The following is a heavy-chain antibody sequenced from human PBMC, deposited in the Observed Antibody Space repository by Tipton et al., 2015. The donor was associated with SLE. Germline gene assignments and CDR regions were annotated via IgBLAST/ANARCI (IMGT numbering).Heavy chain of an antibody. V-gene: IGHV4-59*11. CDR1: GGSISSHY. Sequence: TLSLTCTVSGGSISSHYWSWIRQPPGKGLEWIGYIYYSGSTNYNPSLKSRVTISVDTSKNQFSLKLGSVTAADTAVYYCARDLGDYYGSGTPNYYYYGMDVWGQGTTVTVSS. CDR2: IYYSGST. CDR3: ARDLGDYYGSGTPNYYYYGMDV. D-gene: IGHD3-10*01. J-gene: IGHJ6*02.